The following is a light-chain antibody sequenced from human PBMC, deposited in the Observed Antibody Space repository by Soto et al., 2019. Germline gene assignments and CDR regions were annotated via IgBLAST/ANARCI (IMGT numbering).Light chain of an antibody. J-gene: IGKJ5*01. CDR2: GTS. Sequence: IGVTQSPATLSFSAGESLTLSWRVSQSVRNKVGSYQHRPGQTPRVILYGTSTRAAGIPARFSGSGYVTYFTLTISSLQSEDFAVYYCQQYNIWRSITFGQGTRLE. CDR1: QSVRNK. CDR3: QQYNIWRSIT. V-gene: IGKV3-15*01.